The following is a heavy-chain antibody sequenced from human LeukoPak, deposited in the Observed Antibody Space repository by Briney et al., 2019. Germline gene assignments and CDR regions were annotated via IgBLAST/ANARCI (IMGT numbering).Heavy chain of an antibody. J-gene: IGHJ4*02. V-gene: IGHV1-46*01. CDR3: AGDQECFDY. Sequence: ASVKVSCKASGYTFTSNYIHWVRQAPGQGLEWMGMIYPRDGSTSYAQKFQGRVTVTRDTSTSTVHMELSGLRSEDTAVYYCAGDQECFDYWGQGTLVTVSS. D-gene: IGHD2/OR15-2a*01. CDR1: GYTFTSNY. CDR2: IYPRDGST.